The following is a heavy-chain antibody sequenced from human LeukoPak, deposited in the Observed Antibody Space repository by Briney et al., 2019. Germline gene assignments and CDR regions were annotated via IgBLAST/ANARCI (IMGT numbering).Heavy chain of an antibody. Sequence: PSETLSLTCTVSGDSISTSNFHWGWIRQPPGKGLEWIGSLDYSATIYYNPSLNSRVTLSLDTSRNQFSLSLISATDADTAVYYCVRSRRNSRTDFEYWGQGTLVTVSS. CDR3: VRSRRNSRTDFEY. CDR2: LDYSATI. CDR1: GDSISTSNFH. V-gene: IGHV4-39*07. D-gene: IGHD1-7*01. J-gene: IGHJ4*02.